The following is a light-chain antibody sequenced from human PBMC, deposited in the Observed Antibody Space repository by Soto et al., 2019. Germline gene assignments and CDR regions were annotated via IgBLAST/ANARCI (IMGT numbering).Light chain of an antibody. CDR3: QQFTKWPYT. V-gene: IGKV3-15*01. CDR2: GAS. Sequence: EIVMTQSPATLSVSPGERATLSCRASQSVRSNLAWYQQKPGQAPSLLIYGASTRATGVPARFSGSGSGTEFTLSISSVQSDDSAVYYCQQFTKWPYTFGQGTKVEIK. J-gene: IGKJ2*01. CDR1: QSVRSN.